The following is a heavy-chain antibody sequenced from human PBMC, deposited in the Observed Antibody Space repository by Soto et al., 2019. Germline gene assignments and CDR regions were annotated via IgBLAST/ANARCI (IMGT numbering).Heavy chain of an antibody. V-gene: IGHV3-23*01. CDR3: VKNRLGTAGTFDY. Sequence: PGGSLRLSCAVSGFTFSNFDMAWVRQAPGKGLEWVPSITGGGDNTDYADSVKGRFTISRDNSRNTLHLQMKSLTAEDTALYYCVKNRLGTAGTFDYWGQGTRVTVSS. CDR2: ITGGGDNT. CDR1: GFTFSNFD. J-gene: IGHJ4*02. D-gene: IGHD6-19*01.